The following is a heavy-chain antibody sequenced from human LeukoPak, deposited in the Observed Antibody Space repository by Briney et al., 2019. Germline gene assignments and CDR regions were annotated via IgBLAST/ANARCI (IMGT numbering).Heavy chain of an antibody. CDR2: ISYDGSNK. J-gene: IGHJ4*02. CDR3: ARDRTGGGVSGSHLGYFDY. V-gene: IGHV3-30-3*01. D-gene: IGHD1-26*01. Sequence: GGSLRLSCAASGFTFSSYAIHWVRQAPGKGLEWVAVISYDGSNKYYADSVKGRFTISRDNSKNTLYLQMNSLRAEDTAVYYCARDRTGGGVSGSHLGYFDYWGQGTLVTVSS. CDR1: GFTFSSYA.